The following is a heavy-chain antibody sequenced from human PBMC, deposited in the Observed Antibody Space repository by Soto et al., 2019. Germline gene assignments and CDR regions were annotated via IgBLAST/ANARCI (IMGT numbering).Heavy chain of an antibody. J-gene: IGHJ5*02. V-gene: IGHV1-18*04. D-gene: IGHD6-13*01. CDR1: GYTFTSYG. CDR3: ARVGYSSSWYWFDP. CDR2: ISAYNGNT. Sequence: ASVKVSCKTSGYTFTSYGISWVRQAPGQGLEWMGWISAYNGNTNYAQKLQGRVTMTTDTSTSTAYMELRSLRSDDTAVYYCARVGYSSSWYWFDPWGQGTLVTVSS.